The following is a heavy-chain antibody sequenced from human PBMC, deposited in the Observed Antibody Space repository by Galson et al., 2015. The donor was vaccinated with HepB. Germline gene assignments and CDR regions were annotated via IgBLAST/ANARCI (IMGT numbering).Heavy chain of an antibody. CDR1: GFTLSDYL. V-gene: IGHV3-23*01. CDR3: VKGSNSAFGY. J-gene: IGHJ4*02. CDR2: IHVNGANT. Sequence: SLRLSCAASGFTLSDYLVRWVRQPPGQGLEWVSTIHVNGANTYYADSVKGRFTISKDNSKNTVYLQMNSLRTEDTAIYYCVKGSNSAFGYWGQGTQVTVST. D-gene: IGHD1-1*01.